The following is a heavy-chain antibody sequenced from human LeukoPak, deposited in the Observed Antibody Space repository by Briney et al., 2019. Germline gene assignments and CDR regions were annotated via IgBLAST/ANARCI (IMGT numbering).Heavy chain of an antibody. CDR2: IYYSGST. Sequence: SETLSLTCTVSGGSISSYYWSWIRQPPGKGLEWIGYIYYSGSTNYNPSLKSRVTISVDTSKDQFSLKLSSVTAADTAVYYCARLDCGGDCYSIPNAFDIWGQGTMVTVSS. V-gene: IGHV4-59*12. D-gene: IGHD2-21*01. CDR3: ARLDCGGDCYSIPNAFDI. CDR1: GGSISSYY. J-gene: IGHJ3*02.